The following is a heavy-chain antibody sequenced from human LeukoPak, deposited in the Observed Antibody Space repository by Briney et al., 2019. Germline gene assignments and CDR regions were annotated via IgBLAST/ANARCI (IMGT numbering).Heavy chain of an antibody. CDR2: VSADGTER. J-gene: IGHJ4*02. D-gene: IGHD3-3*01. CDR3: AKGSGAYGHPTSPLFDF. Sequence: PGGSLRLSCIGSRFDLSYYGMHWVRQAPDRGLEWVAVVSADGTERFYADSVKGRFTISRDNSKNTVFLQMTSLRTEDTGVYYCAKGSGAYGHPTSPLFDFWGQGTLVTVSS. V-gene: IGHV3-30*18. CDR1: RFDLSYYG.